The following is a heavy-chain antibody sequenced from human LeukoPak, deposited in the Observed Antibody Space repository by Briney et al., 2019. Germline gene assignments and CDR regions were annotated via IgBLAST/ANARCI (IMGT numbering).Heavy chain of an antibody. CDR3: TTDPPQYEYYYDSSGYYRS. D-gene: IGHD3-22*01. V-gene: IGHV3-15*01. CDR1: GFTFRNAW. CDR2: IKSKSDGGTT. Sequence: PGGSLRLSCAASGFTFRNAWMSWVRQAPGKGLEWVGRIKSKSDGGTTDYAAPVKGRFTMSRDDSKNTLYLQMNNLKIEDTAVYYCTTDPPQYEYYYDSSGYYRSWGQGTLVTVSS. J-gene: IGHJ5*02.